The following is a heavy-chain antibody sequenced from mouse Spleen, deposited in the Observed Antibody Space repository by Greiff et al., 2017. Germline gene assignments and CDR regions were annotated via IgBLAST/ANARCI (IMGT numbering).Heavy chain of an antibody. Sequence: QVQLQQSGAELVKPGASVKISCKASGYAFSSYWLNWVKQRPGQGLEWIGQIYPGDGDTNYNGKFKGKATLTADKSSSTAYMQLSSLTSEDSAVYFCARRWLHNFRDYWGQGTSGTVSS. CDR3: ARRWLHNFRDY. CDR1: GYAFSSYW. D-gene: IGHD2-2*01. J-gene: IGHJ4*01. CDR2: IYPGDGDT. V-gene: IGHV1-80*01.